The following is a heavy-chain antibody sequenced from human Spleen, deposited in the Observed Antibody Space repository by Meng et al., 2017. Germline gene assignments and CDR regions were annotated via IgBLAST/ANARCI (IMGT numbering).Heavy chain of an antibody. V-gene: IGHV4-34*01. J-gene: IGHJ4*02. Sequence: QVQLQQWGSGLLTPSETLSLTCVVSGGSFSDYSWSWIRQPPGKGLEWIGEINHSGSTNYNPSLESRATISVDTSQNNLSLKLSSVTAADSAVYYCARGPTTMAHDFDYWGQGTLVTVSS. CDR2: INHSGST. D-gene: IGHD4-11*01. CDR1: GGSFSDYS. CDR3: ARGPTTMAHDFDY.